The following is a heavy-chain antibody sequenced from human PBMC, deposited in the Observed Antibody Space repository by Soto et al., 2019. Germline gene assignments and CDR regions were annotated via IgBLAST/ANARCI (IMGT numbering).Heavy chain of an antibody. CDR1: GFTFSNYA. V-gene: IGHV3-23*01. CDR2: ISSSGGST. Sequence: EVQLLESGGGLVQPGGSLRLSCAASGFTFSNYAMSWVRQAPGKGPEWVSGISSSGGSTYYADSVKGRFTISRDHSKNTLALQMNSLRAEDTAVYYCAKDAGDVRDWDCRGGSCSPDGMDVWGQGTTVTVSS. D-gene: IGHD2-15*01. CDR3: AKDAGDVRDWDCRGGSCSPDGMDV. J-gene: IGHJ6*02.